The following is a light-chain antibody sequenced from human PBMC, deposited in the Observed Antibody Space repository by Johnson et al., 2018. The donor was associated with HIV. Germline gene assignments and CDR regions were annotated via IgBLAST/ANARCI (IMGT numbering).Light chain of an antibody. Sequence: QSVLTQPPSVSAAPGQKVTISCSGSSSNIGNNYVSWYQQLPGTAPKLLIYDNNKRPSGIPDRFSGSKSGTSVTLAITGLQTGDEADYYCGTWDNTLSAFVFGTGTKVTVL. CDR2: DNN. J-gene: IGLJ1*01. CDR3: GTWDNTLSAFV. V-gene: IGLV1-51*01. CDR1: SSNIGNNY.